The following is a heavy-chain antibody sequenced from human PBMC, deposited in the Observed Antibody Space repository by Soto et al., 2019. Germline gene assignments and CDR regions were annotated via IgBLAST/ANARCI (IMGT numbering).Heavy chain of an antibody. V-gene: IGHV3-33*01. CDR2: IWYDGSNK. D-gene: IGHD6-6*01. Sequence: QVQLVESGGGVVQPGRSLRLSCAASGFTFSSYGMHWVRQAPGKGLEWVAVIWYDGSNKYYADSVKGRFTISRDTSKNARDLPMNSLRAERTAVYYCARDVNGQLVEYWGQGTLVTVSS. CDR3: ARDVNGQLVEY. CDR1: GFTFSSYG. J-gene: IGHJ4*02.